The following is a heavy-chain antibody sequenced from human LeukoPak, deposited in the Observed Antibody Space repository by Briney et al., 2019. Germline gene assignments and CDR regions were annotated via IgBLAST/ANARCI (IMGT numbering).Heavy chain of an antibody. J-gene: IGHJ4*02. D-gene: IGHD4-17*01. CDR1: GYSFSYYW. Sequence: PGESLKISCKVSGYSFSYYWIAWVRQMPGKGLEWMGIIYPGDSDTRYSPSFQGQVTISADKSISTAYLQWSSLKASDTAMYYCARQPVTTPFYYFDYWGQGTLVTVSS. CDR3: ARQPVTTPFYYFDY. V-gene: IGHV5-51*01. CDR2: IYPGDSDT.